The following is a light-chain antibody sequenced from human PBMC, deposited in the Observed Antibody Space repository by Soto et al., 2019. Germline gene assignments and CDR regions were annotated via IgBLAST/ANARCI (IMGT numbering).Light chain of an antibody. CDR3: SSYTSSSLGDVV. J-gene: IGLJ2*01. CDR1: SSDVGGYNY. Sequence: QSALTQPASVSGSPGQSLTISCTGTSSDVGGYNYVSWYQHHAGKAPKVLIYEVTNRPSGISSRFSGSKTGNTASLTISGLQAEDEADYYCSSYTSSSLGDVVFGGGTKVTVL. V-gene: IGLV2-14*01. CDR2: EVT.